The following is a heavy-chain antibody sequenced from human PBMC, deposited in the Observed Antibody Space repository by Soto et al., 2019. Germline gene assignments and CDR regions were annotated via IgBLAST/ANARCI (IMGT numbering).Heavy chain of an antibody. CDR1: GFTFDDYA. CDR3: AKDGAAAGLDAFDI. D-gene: IGHD6-13*01. CDR2: ISWNSGSI. V-gene: IGHV3-9*01. Sequence: EVQLVESGGGLVQPGRSLRLSCAASGFTFDDYAMHWVRQAPGKGLEWVSGISWNSGSIGYADSVKGQFTISRDNAKNYLYLQMNSLRAEDTALYYCAKDGAAAGLDAFDIWGQGTMVTVSS. J-gene: IGHJ3*02.